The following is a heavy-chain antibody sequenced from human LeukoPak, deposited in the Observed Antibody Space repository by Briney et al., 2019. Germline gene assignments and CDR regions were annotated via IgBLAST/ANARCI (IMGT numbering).Heavy chain of an antibody. CDR3: ARVGGYCSSTSCLINWFDP. CDR1: GGSISSSNW. CDR2: IYHSGST. V-gene: IGHV4-4*02. D-gene: IGHD2-2*01. Sequence: SETLSLTCAVSGGSISSSNWWSWVRQPPGKGLEWIGEIYHSGSTNYNPSLKSRVTISVDKSKNQFSLKLSSVTAADTAVYYCARVGGYCSSTSCLINWFDPWGQGTLVTVSS. J-gene: IGHJ5*02.